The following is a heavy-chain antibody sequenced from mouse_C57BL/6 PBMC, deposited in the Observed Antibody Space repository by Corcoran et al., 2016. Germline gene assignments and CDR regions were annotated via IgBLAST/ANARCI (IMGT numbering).Heavy chain of an antibody. J-gene: IGHJ2*01. CDR1: GYTLTDEN. V-gene: IGHV1-18*01. D-gene: IGHD2-2*01. CDR2: INPNNGGT. CDR3: ARAPYGSPDY. Sequence: EDRQQQAAPELVKTGAAMKIPCKAYGYTLTDENMYWGKQSHGKRLEWIGGINPNNGGTNYNQKFKGKATLNVDKSSSTAYMELRSLTSEDTAVYYCARAPYGSPDYWGQGTTLTVSS.